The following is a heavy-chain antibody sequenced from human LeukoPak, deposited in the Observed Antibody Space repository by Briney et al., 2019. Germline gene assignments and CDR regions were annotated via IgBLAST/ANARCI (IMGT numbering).Heavy chain of an antibody. CDR2: TYDSGST. CDR1: GGSISSSNW. J-gene: IGHJ3*02. Sequence: PSETLSLTCAVPGGSISSSNWWSWVRQPPGKGLEWIGETYDSGSTKYNPSLKSRVTISVDKSKNQFSLKLSSVTAADTAVYYCARVTQQQLTDAFNIWGQGTMVTVSS. V-gene: IGHV4-4*02. D-gene: IGHD6-13*01. CDR3: ARVTQQQLTDAFNI.